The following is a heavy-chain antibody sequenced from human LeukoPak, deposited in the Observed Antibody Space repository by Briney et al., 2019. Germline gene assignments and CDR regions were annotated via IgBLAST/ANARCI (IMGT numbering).Heavy chain of an antibody. V-gene: IGHV7-4-1*02. D-gene: IGHD5-12*01. J-gene: IGHJ4*02. Sequence: ASVKVSCTASGYTFTNYTMNWVRQAPGQGLEWMGWINTNTGNPTYAQGFTGRFVFSLDTSVSTAYLQITSLKAEDTAVYYCAAHPGYTAYGPGDYWGQGTLVTVSS. CDR1: GYTFTNYT. CDR3: AAHPGYTAYGPGDY. CDR2: INTNTGNP.